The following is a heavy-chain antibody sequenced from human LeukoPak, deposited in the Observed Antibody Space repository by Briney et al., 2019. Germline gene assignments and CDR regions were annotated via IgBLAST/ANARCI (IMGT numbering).Heavy chain of an antibody. J-gene: IGHJ5*02. CDR3: AREDTVYATQFDP. V-gene: IGHV4-30-4*07. CDR1: GGSISSSGYS. Sequence: SETLSLTCAVSGGSISSSGYSWNWIRQPPGKGLEWIGYISFSGSMYSNPSLKSRVTISADTSKNQFSLKLSSVTAADTAVYYCAREDTVYATQFDPWGQGTLVTVSS. CDR2: ISFSGSM. D-gene: IGHD2-8*01.